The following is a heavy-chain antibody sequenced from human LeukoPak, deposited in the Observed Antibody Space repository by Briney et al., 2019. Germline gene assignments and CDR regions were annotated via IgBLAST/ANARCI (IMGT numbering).Heavy chain of an antibody. Sequence: SETLSLTCAVYGGSFSSYYWSWIRQPPGKGLEWIGEINHSGSTNYNPSLKSRVTILVDTSKNQFSLKLSSVTAADTAVYYCARGMATRKRQYYYYYMDVWGKGTTVTVSS. J-gene: IGHJ6*03. CDR2: INHSGST. CDR3: ARGMATRKRQYYYYYMDV. CDR1: GGSFSSYY. D-gene: IGHD5-12*01. V-gene: IGHV4-34*01.